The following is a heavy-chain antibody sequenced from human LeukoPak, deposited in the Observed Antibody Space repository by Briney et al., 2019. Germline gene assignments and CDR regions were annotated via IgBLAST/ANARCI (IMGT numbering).Heavy chain of an antibody. J-gene: IGHJ6*02. Sequence: GGSLRLSCAASGFTFSSYGMHWVRQAPGKGLEWVAVISYDGSNKYYADSVKGRFTISRDNSKNTLYLQMNSLRGGDTAVYYCARGVVPRSYYYYGMDVWGQGTTVTVSS. V-gene: IGHV3-30*03. CDR1: GFTFSSYG. CDR2: ISYDGSNK. D-gene: IGHD2-8*01. CDR3: ARGVVPRSYYYYGMDV.